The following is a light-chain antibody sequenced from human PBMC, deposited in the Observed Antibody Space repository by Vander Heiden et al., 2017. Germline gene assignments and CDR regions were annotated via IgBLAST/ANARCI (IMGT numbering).Light chain of an antibody. J-gene: IGKJ2*01. CDR2: GAA. CDR3: QQYNNWPPYT. V-gene: IGKV3D-15*01. Sequence: EIVMTPSPATLSVSPGERATLSCRASQSVRSNLAWYQQKPGQAPRLLIYGAAIRDTGIPARFSGSGYGTEFTLTISSRQSEDFAVYYCQQYNNWPPYTFGQGTKLEIK. CDR1: QSVRSN.